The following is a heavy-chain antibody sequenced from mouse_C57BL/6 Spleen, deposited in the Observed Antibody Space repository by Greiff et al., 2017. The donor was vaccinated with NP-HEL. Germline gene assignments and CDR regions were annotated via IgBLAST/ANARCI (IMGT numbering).Heavy chain of an antibody. V-gene: IGHV1-54*01. D-gene: IGHD4-1*01. CDR3: ARGGGSGPFDY. CDR1: GYAFTNYL. J-gene: IGHJ2*01. Sequence: VQLQQSGAELVRPGTSVKVSCKASGYAFTNYLIEWVKQRPGQGLEWIGVINPGSGGTNYNEKFKGKATLTADKSSSTAYMQLSSLTSEDSAVYLCARGGGSGPFDYWGQGTTLTVSS. CDR2: INPGSGGT.